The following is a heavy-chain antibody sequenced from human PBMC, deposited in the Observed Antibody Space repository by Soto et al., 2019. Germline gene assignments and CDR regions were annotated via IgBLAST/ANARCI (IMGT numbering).Heavy chain of an antibody. CDR3: ARGGSSSGWTYYYYYYGMDV. J-gene: IGHJ6*02. Sequence: ASVKVSCKASGYTFTSYDINWVRQATGQGLEWMGWMNPNSGNTGYAQKFQGRVTMTRNTSISTAYMELSGLRSEDTAVYYCARGGSSSGWTYYYYYYGMDVWGQGTTVTVSS. CDR1: GYTFTSYD. CDR2: MNPNSGNT. D-gene: IGHD6-19*01. V-gene: IGHV1-8*01.